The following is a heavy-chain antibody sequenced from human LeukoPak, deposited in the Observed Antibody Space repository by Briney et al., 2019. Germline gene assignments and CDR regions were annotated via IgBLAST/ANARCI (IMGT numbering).Heavy chain of an antibody. Sequence: ASVKVSCKASGGTFSSYAISWVRQAPGQGLEWMGWINPNSGGTNYAQKFQGRVTMTRDTSISTAYMELSRLRSDDTAVYYCARAGYSSGWYGSNFDYWGQGTLVTVSS. CDR1: GGTFSSYA. V-gene: IGHV1-2*02. CDR3: ARAGYSSGWYGSNFDY. J-gene: IGHJ4*02. D-gene: IGHD6-19*01. CDR2: INPNSGGT.